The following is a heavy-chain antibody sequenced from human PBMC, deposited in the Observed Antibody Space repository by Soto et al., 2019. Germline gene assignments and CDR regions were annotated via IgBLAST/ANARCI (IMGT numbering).Heavy chain of an antibody. CDR3: ASCTRCYYYYYMDV. J-gene: IGHJ6*03. CDR2: IYSGGST. CDR1: GFTVSSNY. Sequence: GGSLRLSCAASGFTVSSNYMSWVRQAPGKGLEWVSVIYSGGSTYYADSVKGRFTISGDNSKNTLYLQMNSLRAEDTAVYYCASCTRCYYYYYMDVWSKGTTVTVSS. V-gene: IGHV3-66*01. D-gene: IGHD2-2*01.